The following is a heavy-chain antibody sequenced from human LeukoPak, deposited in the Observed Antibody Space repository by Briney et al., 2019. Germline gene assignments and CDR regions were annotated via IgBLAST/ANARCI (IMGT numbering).Heavy chain of an antibody. Sequence: SETLSLTCAVYGGSLSGYYWSWIRQPPGKGLEWIGEINHSGSTNYNPSLKSRVTISVDTSKNQFSLKLSSVTAADTAVYYCARGLEGIAVAGTYQEEKIHDYWGQGTLVTVSS. CDR1: GGSLSGYY. V-gene: IGHV4-34*01. J-gene: IGHJ4*02. CDR2: INHSGST. D-gene: IGHD6-19*01. CDR3: ARGLEGIAVAGTYQEEKIHDY.